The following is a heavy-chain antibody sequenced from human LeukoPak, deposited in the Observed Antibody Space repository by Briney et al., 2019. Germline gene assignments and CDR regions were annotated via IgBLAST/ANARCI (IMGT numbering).Heavy chain of an antibody. CDR1: GFTFSDYY. CDR2: ISSSGSSI. J-gene: IGHJ4*02. CDR3: ARGLTTGGFDY. V-gene: IGHV3-11*01. D-gene: IGHD4-17*01. Sequence: GGSLRLSCAASGFTFSDYYVSWIRQAPGKGLEWVSYISSSGSSIYYAGSVKGRFTISRDNAKNLLYLQMNSLKAEDTAFYYCARGLTTGGFDYWGQGTLVTVSS.